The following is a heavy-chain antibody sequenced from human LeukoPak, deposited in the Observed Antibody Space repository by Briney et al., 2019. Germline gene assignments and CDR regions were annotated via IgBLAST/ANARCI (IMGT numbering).Heavy chain of an antibody. J-gene: IGHJ6*03. Sequence: GGSLRLSCAASGFTFSSYSMNWVRQAPGKGLEWVSYISSSSSTIYYADSVKGRFTISRDNAKNSLYLQMNRLRAEDTAVYYCARAVDYYYYYMDVWGKGTTVTVSS. CDR1: GFTFSSYS. V-gene: IGHV3-48*04. CDR2: ISSSSSTI. CDR3: ARAVDYYYYYMDV.